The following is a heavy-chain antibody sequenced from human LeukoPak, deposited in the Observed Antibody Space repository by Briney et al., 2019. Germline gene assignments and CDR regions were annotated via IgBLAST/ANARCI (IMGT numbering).Heavy chain of an antibody. CDR2: INHSGST. J-gene: IGHJ3*02. Sequence: HPSETLSLTCAVYGGSFSGYYWSWIRQPPGKGLEWIGEINHSGSTNYNPSLKSRVTISVDTSKNQFSLKLSSVAAADTAVYYCAKVQGVVITNDAFDIWGQGTMVTVSS. CDR1: GGSFSGYY. V-gene: IGHV4-34*01. D-gene: IGHD3-22*01. CDR3: AKVQGVVITNDAFDI.